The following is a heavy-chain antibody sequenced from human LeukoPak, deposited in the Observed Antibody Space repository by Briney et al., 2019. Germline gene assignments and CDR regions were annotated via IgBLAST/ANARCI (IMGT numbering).Heavy chain of an antibody. CDR3: ARDRLTMISD. J-gene: IGHJ4*02. Sequence: SETLSLTCAVSGGSISSGGYSWSWIRQPPGKGLEWIGYIYHSGSTNYNPSLKSRVTISVDTSKNQFSLKLSSVTAADTAVYYCARDRLTMISDWGQGTLVTVSS. D-gene: IGHD3-22*01. CDR2: IYHSGST. CDR1: GGSISSGGYS. V-gene: IGHV4-30-2*01.